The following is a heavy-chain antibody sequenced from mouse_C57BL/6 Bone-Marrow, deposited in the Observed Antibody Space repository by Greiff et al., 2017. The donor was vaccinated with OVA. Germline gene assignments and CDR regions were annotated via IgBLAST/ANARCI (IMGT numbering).Heavy chain of an antibody. CDR1: GYTFTSYW. CDR2: IYPGSGST. Sequence: VKPQQPGAELVKPGASVKMSCKASGYTFTSYWITWVKQRPGQGLEWIGDIYPGSGSTNYNEKFKSKATLTVDTSSSTAYMQLSSQTAEDAAVDYCARGGLHWYFDVWGTGTTVTVSS. J-gene: IGHJ1*03. V-gene: IGHV1-55*01. D-gene: IGHD2-2*01. CDR3: ARGGLHWYFDV.